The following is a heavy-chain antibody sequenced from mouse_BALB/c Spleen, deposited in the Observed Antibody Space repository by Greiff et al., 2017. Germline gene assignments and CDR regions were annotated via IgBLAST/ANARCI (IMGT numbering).Heavy chain of an antibody. V-gene: IGHV1-5*01. CDR2: IYPGNSDT. CDR1: GYSFTSYW. Sequence: VQLQQSGTVLARPGASVKMSCKASGYSFTSYWMHWVKQRPGQGLEWIGAIYPGNSDTSYNQKFKGKAKLTAVTSASTAYMELSSLTNEDSAVYYCTTLRSHYYAMDYWGQGTSVTVSS. CDR3: TTLRSHYYAMDY. D-gene: IGHD1-1*01. J-gene: IGHJ4*01.